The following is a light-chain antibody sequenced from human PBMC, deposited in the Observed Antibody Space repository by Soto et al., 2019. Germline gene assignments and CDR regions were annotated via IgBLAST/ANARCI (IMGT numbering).Light chain of an antibody. Sequence: QSALTQPASVSGSPGQSITISCTGPSSDVGGHNYVSWYQQHPGTAPKLLIYEVSNRPSGVSNRFSGTKSGNTATLTISGLQAEDEADYYCSSYTTSTTRIIFGGGTKLTVL. J-gene: IGLJ2*01. CDR2: EVS. CDR1: SSDVGGHNY. V-gene: IGLV2-14*01. CDR3: SSYTTSTTRII.